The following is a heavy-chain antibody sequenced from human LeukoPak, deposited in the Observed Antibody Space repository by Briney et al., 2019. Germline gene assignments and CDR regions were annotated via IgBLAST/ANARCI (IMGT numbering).Heavy chain of an antibody. CDR1: SRSVSSGTYY. Sequence: SSETLSLTCTVSSRSVSSGTYYWSWIRQPPGKVLEWIGYIYYSGSTNYNPSLKSRVTISVDTSKNQFSLKLSSVTAADTALYYCARHGPLYDIWSAQFYFDYWGQGTLVAVSS. J-gene: IGHJ4*02. V-gene: IGHV4-61*01. D-gene: IGHD3-3*01. CDR3: ARHGPLYDIWSAQFYFDY. CDR2: IYYSGST.